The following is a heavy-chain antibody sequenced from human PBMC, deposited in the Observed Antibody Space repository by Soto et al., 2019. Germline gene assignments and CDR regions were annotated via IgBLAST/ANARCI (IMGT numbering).Heavy chain of an antibody. J-gene: IGHJ5*02. D-gene: IGHD6-13*01. CDR2: IYYSGST. CDR1: GGSVSSGSYY. Sequence: SETLSLTCTVSGGSVSSGSYYWSWIRQPPGKGLEWIGYIYYSGSTNYNPSLKSRVTISVDTSKNQFSLKLSSVTAADTAVYYCARRVAAAGRATGYNWFDPWGQGTLVTVS. V-gene: IGHV4-61*01. CDR3: ARRVAAAGRATGYNWFDP.